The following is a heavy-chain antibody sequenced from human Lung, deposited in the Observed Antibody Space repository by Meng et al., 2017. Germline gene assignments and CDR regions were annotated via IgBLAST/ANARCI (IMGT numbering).Heavy chain of an antibody. J-gene: IGHJ4*02. V-gene: IGHV3-66*02. D-gene: IGHD3-22*01. CDR1: GFTVSYNY. CDR2: IYSGGST. CDR3: ARDLDEYHSDRINYRAY. Sequence: EGARVGAWGGLVQPGGSLRLSFVASGFTVSYNYMKWVRQAPGKGLEWVSVIYSGGSTYHADSVKGRFIISRDSSRNTVFLQMNSLRIEDTAVYYCARDLDEYHSDRINYRAYWGQGTLVTVSS.